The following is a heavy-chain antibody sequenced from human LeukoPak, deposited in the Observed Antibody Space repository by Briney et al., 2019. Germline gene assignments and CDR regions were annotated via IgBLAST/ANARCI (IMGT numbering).Heavy chain of an antibody. CDR1: GDSISSSDW. Sequence: SETLSLTCAVSGDSISSSDWWSWVRQPPGKGLEWIGEIYHTGSTNYNPSLKSRVSISGDKSKKQFSLKLNSVTAADTAVDYCARFGSGFDHWGQGTLVTVSS. CDR2: IYHTGST. D-gene: IGHD6-19*01. J-gene: IGHJ4*02. CDR3: ARFGSGFDH. V-gene: IGHV4-4*02.